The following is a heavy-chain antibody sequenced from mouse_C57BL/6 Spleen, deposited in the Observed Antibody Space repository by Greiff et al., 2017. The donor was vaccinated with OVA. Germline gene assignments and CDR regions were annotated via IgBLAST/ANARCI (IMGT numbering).Heavy chain of an antibody. Sequence: VQLQQSGPGLVKPSQSLSLTCSVTGYSITSGYYWNWIRQFPGNKLEWMGYISYDGSNNYNPSLKNRISITRDTSKNQFFLKLNSVTTEDTATYYCASFYGNYYYFDYWGQGTTLTVSS. J-gene: IGHJ2*01. CDR1: GYSITSGYY. D-gene: IGHD2-1*01. CDR3: ASFYGNYYYFDY. CDR2: ISYDGSN. V-gene: IGHV3-6*01.